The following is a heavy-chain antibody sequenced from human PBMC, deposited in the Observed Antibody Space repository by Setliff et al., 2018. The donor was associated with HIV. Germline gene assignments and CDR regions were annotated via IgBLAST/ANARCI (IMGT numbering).Heavy chain of an antibody. Sequence: SETLSLTCKVSGDSVNSYNYYWSWIRQHLGKGLEWIGYIYYSGSSYYNPSVRSRVIMSLDTSENHFSLKLSSVTAADPAVYYCVRNSFDYVEEEWGQGTQVTVSS. J-gene: IGHJ4*02. V-gene: IGHV4-31*03. CDR1: GDSVNSYNYY. CDR2: IYYSGSS. CDR3: VRNSFDYVEEE. D-gene: IGHD3-9*01.